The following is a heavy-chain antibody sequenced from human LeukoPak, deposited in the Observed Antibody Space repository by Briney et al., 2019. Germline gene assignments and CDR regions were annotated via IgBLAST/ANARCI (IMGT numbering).Heavy chain of an antibody. CDR3: ARVGPYCSGTSCYVDY. CDR1: GFTFSIYT. J-gene: IGHJ4*02. Sequence: GGSLRLSCAASGFTFSIYTMYWVRQAPGKGLEWVAVISYDGSNKYYADSVKGRFTISRDNSNNMLYLQMNSLRPEDTAVYLCARVGPYCSGTSCYVDYWGQGSLVTVSS. CDR2: ISYDGSNK. D-gene: IGHD2-2*01. V-gene: IGHV3-30-3*01.